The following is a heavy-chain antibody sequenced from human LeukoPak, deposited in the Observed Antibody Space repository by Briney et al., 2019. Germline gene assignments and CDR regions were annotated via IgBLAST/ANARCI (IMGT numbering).Heavy chain of an antibody. Sequence: GGSLRLSCAASGFNSGFNFDIYAMTWVRQAPGKGLEWVSTISGCGSSTEYVESARGRITISRDNTNNALFLQMDSLKVEDTARYYCAKSPTVVGLRPPDCWGQGIQVTVAS. V-gene: IGHV3-23*01. CDR1: GFNSGFNFDIYA. CDR3: AKSPTVVGLRPPDC. J-gene: IGHJ4*02. D-gene: IGHD3-22*01. CDR2: ISGCGSST.